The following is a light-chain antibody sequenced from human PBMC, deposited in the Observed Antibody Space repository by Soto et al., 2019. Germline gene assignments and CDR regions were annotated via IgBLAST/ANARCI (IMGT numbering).Light chain of an antibody. Sequence: EIVLTQSPGTPSLSPGERATLSCRASQGVTSSLAWYQQKPGQAPRLLIYGASPRATGVPARFSGSGSGTEFTLTISSLQSEDFAVYYCQQYSKWPPTFGQGTKVDIK. CDR3: QQYSKWPPT. J-gene: IGKJ1*01. V-gene: IGKV3-15*01. CDR2: GAS. CDR1: QGVTSS.